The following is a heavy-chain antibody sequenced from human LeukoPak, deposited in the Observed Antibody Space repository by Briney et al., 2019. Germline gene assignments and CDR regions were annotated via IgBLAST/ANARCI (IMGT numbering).Heavy chain of an antibody. CDR2: MNPNSGNT. D-gene: IGHD2-2*03. CDR1: GYTFTSYD. V-gene: IGHV1-8*01. J-gene: IGHJ3*02. CDR3: ARVLNPLDSDAFDI. Sequence: GASVKVSCKASGYTFTSYDINWARQATGQGLEWMGWMNPNSGNTGYAQKFQGRVTMTRNTSISTAYMELSSLRSEDTAVYYCARVLNPLDSDAFDIWGQGTMVTVSS.